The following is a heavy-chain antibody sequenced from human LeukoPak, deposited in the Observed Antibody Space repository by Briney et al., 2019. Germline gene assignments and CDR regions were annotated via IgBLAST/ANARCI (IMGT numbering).Heavy chain of an antibody. J-gene: IGHJ4*02. CDR1: GYTFTGYY. Sequence: ASVRVSCKASGYTFTGYYMHWVRQPPGQGLEWMGWINPNSGGTNYAQKFQGSVTMTRDTSISTAYMELSRLRSDDTAVYYCARDRYVARYFDYWGQGTLVTVSS. V-gene: IGHV1-2*02. D-gene: IGHD3-16*01. CDR2: INPNSGGT. CDR3: ARDRYVARYFDY.